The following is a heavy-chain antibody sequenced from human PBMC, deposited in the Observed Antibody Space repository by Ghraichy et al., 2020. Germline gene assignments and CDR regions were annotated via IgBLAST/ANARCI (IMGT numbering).Heavy chain of an antibody. CDR2: INHSGST. J-gene: IGHJ6*02. CDR1: GGSFSGYY. D-gene: IGHD2-15*01. CDR3: ARGERYCSGGSCYPYYYYGMDV. Sequence: SQTLSLTCAVYGGSFSGYYWSWIRQPPGKGLEWIGEINHSGSTNYNPSLKSRVTISVDTSKNQFSLKLSSVTAADTAVYYCARGERYCSGGSCYPYYYYGMDVWGQGTTVTVSS. V-gene: IGHV4-34*01.